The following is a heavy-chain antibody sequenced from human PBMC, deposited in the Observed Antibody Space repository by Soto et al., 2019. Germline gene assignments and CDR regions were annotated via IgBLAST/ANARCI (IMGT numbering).Heavy chain of an antibody. CDR3: ARDSPPVDY. Sequence: GASVKVSCKASGGTFSSYAISWVRQAPGQGLEWMGWIIAFFGKTKYAQKFQGRVTITTDTSTSTAYMELRSLISDDTAVYYCARDSPPVDYWGQGTLVTVSS. CDR1: GGTFSSYA. CDR2: IIAFFGKT. J-gene: IGHJ4*02. V-gene: IGHV1-18*01.